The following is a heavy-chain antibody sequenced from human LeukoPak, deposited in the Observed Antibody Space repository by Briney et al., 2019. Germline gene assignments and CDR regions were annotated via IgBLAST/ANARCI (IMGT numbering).Heavy chain of an antibody. CDR2: IDHSETT. D-gene: IGHD2-2*02. Sequence: SETLSLTCVVYGGSFSGYYWSWIRQPSGKGLEWIGKIDHSETTNYNPSLKSRVTMSVDTSKNQFSLMVSSVTAADTAVYYCATGRNGVVPAPILGVGPWYNYHYMDVWGKGTTVTVSS. CDR3: ATGRNGVVPAPILGVGPWYNYHYMDV. V-gene: IGHV4-34*01. J-gene: IGHJ6*03. CDR1: GGSFSGYY.